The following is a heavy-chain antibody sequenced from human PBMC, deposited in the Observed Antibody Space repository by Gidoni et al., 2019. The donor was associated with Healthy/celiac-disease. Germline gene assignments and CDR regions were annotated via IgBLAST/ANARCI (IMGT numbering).Heavy chain of an antibody. CDR1: GFTFRSYG. D-gene: IGHD2-21*02. V-gene: IGHV3-33*01. J-gene: IGHJ3*02. CDR2: IWYDGSNK. CDR3: AREGRDGYNGDPVQNYDAFDI. Sequence: QVQLVAFGGGVVQPGRSLRLSFEASGFTFRSYGMHWVRQAPGKGLEWVAVIWYDGSNKDYADSVKGRFTISRDNSKNTLYLQMNSLRAEDTAVYYCAREGRDGYNGDPVQNYDAFDIWGQGTMVTVSS.